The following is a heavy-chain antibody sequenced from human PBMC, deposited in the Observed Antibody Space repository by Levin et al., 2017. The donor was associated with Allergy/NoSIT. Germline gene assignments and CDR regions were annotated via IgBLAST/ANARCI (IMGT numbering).Heavy chain of an antibody. Sequence: GESLKISCAASGFTFSSYVMHWVRQAPGKGLEWVAVISYDGSNKYYADSVKGRFTISRDNSKNTLYLQMNSLRAEDTAVYYCARGIVGASYDAFDIWGQGTMVTVSS. J-gene: IGHJ3*02. CDR3: ARGIVGASYDAFDI. V-gene: IGHV3-30-3*01. CDR1: GFTFSSYV. D-gene: IGHD1-26*01. CDR2: ISYDGSNK.